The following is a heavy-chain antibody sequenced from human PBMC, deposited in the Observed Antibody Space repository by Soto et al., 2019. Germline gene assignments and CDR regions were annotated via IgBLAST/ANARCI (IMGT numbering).Heavy chain of an antibody. V-gene: IGHV3-23*01. Sequence: GGPMRLSWAASGFTFSSSAMHWVRQAPGKGLEWVAGISCSGGNTYYTDSVKGRFTISRDNPKNTLYLQMNSLRAEDTAVYYCAKGLHGRTFGVDYWGQGTLVTVSS. D-gene: IGHD3-3*02. J-gene: IGHJ4*02. CDR1: GFTFSSSA. CDR2: ISCSGGNT. CDR3: AKGLHGRTFGVDY.